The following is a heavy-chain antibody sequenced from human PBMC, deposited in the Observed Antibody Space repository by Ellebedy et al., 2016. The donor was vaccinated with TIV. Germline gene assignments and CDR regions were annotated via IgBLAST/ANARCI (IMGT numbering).Heavy chain of an antibody. CDR1: GFKFDKYG. D-gene: IGHD1-26*01. J-gene: IGHJ4*02. V-gene: IGHV3-33*01. CDR3: ARGAVGALALLH. CDR2: IWFDGSKK. Sequence: PGGSLRLSCTGSGFKFDKYGMHWVRQAPDKGLEWVGFIWFDGSKKDVAESVKGRFTISRDNSKNTVYLHMDSLSVEDTAIYFCARGAVGALALLHWGQGALLIVSS.